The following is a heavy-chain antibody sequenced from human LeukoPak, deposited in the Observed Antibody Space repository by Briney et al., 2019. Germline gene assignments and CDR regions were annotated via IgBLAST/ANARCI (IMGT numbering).Heavy chain of an antibody. CDR2: IIPIFGTA. D-gene: IGHD3-10*01. CDR1: GGTFSSYA. J-gene: IGHJ4*02. V-gene: IGHV1-69*01. Sequence: VASVKVSCKASGGTFSSYAISWVRQAPGQGLEWMGGIIPIFGTANYAQKFQGRVTITADESTSTAYMELSSLRSEDTAVYYCALDSPDYYGSGIDYYFDYWGQGTLVTVSS. CDR3: ALDSPDYYGSGIDYYFDY.